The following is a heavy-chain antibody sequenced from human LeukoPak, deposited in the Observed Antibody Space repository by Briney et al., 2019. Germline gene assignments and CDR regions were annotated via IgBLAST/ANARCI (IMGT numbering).Heavy chain of an antibody. CDR1: GGSISSYY. Sequence: SETLSLTCTVSGGSISSYYWSWIRQPPGKGLEWIGYIYYGGSTNYNPSLKSRVTISVDTSKNQFSLKLSSVTAADTAVYYCAREGYYDSSGYLPNWFDPWGQGTLVTVSS. J-gene: IGHJ5*02. CDR2: IYYGGST. CDR3: AREGYYDSSGYLPNWFDP. V-gene: IGHV4-59*01. D-gene: IGHD3-22*01.